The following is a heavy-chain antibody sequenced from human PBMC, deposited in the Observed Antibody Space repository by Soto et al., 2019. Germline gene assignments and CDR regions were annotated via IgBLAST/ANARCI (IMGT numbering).Heavy chain of an antibody. J-gene: IGHJ5*02. CDR2: IIPIFGTA. V-gene: IGHV1-69*13. D-gene: IGHD3-3*01. Sequence: SVKVSCKASGGTFSSYAISWVRQAPGQGLEWMGGIIPIFGTANYAQKFQGRVTITADESTSTAYMELSSLRSEDTAVYYCARDSSIFGVVTYGDWFDPWGQGTLVTVSS. CDR3: ARDSSIFGVVTYGDWFDP. CDR1: GGTFSSYA.